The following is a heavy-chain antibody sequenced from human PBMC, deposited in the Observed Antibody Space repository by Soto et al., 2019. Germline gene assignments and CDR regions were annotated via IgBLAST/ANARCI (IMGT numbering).Heavy chain of an antibody. CDR1: GFTFSSYA. D-gene: IGHD6-19*01. V-gene: IGHV3-64D*08. Sequence: PGGSLRLSCSASGFTFSSYAMHWVRQAPGKGLEFVSAISSNGGSTYYADSVKGRFTISRDNSKNTLYLQMSSLRAEDTAVYYCVWGFHSSGWYHRYYYYGMDVWGQGTTVTVSS. CDR2: ISSNGGST. J-gene: IGHJ6*02. CDR3: VWGFHSSGWYHRYYYYGMDV.